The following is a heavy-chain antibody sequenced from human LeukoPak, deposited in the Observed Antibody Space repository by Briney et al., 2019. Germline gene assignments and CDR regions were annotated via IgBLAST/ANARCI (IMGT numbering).Heavy chain of an antibody. CDR3: AKGAASAWDNWFDP. D-gene: IGHD2-15*01. CDR1: GFTFSSYA. CDR2: ISYDGSNR. J-gene: IGHJ5*02. Sequence: GGSLRLSCAASGFTFSSYAMHWVRQAPGKGLEWVAVISYDGSNRYYADSVKGRFTISRDNSKNTLYLQMNSLRAEDTAVYYCAKGAASAWDNWFDPWGQGTLVTVSS. V-gene: IGHV3-30-3*01.